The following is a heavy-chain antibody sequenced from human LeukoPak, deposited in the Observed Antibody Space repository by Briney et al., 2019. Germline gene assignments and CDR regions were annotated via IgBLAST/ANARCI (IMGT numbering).Heavy chain of an antibody. J-gene: IGHJ5*01. Sequence: PRGSLRLSCAASGFTFSDAWMSWVRQAPGKGLEWVGRIKSQTGGGTTDYAAPVKGRFSISRDDSKNTLYLQMNSLKTEDTAVYYCTRVGTTWFHSWGQGTLVTVSS. CDR3: TRVGTTWFHS. D-gene: IGHD1-26*01. CDR1: GFTFSDAW. CDR2: IKSQTGGGTT. V-gene: IGHV3-15*01.